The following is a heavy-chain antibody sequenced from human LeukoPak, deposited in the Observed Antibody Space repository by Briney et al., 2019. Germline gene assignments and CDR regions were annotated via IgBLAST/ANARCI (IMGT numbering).Heavy chain of an antibody. D-gene: IGHD4-23*01. J-gene: IGHJ4*02. CDR2: IYPGDSDT. CDR3: ATETTVVSPIDY. V-gene: IGHV5-51*01. Sequence: GESLKISCKGSGYSFTTYWIAWVRQLPGKGLEWMGIIYPGDSDTRFSPSFQGQVTISVDKSISTAYLQWRSLKASDTTIYYCATETTVVSPIDYWGQGTLVTVSS. CDR1: GYSFTTYW.